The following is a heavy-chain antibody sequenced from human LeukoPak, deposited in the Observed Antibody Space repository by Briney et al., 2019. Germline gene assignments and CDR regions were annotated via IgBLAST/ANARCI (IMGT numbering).Heavy chain of an antibody. Sequence: GGSLRLSCAASGFPFSSSAMTWVRQAPGKGLEWVSTITDTGDSTHYADSVKGRFTLSRDNSKNTLYLQMNSLRAEDTAVYFCAKDYDMWTGSLDYWGQGTLVTVSS. CDR2: ITDTGDST. CDR1: GFPFSSSA. J-gene: IGHJ4*02. CDR3: AKDYDMWTGSLDY. V-gene: IGHV3-23*01. D-gene: IGHD3-9*01.